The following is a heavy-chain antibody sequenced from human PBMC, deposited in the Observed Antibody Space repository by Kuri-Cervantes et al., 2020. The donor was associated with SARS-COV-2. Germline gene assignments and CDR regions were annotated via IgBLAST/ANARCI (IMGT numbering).Heavy chain of an antibody. V-gene: IGHV3-23*01. CDR3: AGATIFGVDRGPVY. J-gene: IGHJ4*02. CDR1: GFTFSTYA. D-gene: IGHD3-3*01. CDR2: IDGGSYSR. Sequence: ETLSLTCAASGFTFSTYAVSWVRQAPGKGLEWVSSIDGGSYSRFYADSVKGRFTISRDNSKNTLYLQMNSLTAEDTAVYYCAGATIFGVDRGPVYWGQGTLVTVSS.